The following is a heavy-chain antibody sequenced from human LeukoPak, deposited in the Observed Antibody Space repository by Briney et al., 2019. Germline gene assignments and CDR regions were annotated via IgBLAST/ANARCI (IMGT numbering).Heavy chain of an antibody. CDR1: GGSISSYY. CDR3: ARDSGSSSWYGNDAFDI. Sequence: SETLSLTCTISGGSISSYYWSWIRQPAGKGLEWIGRIYTSGSTNYNPSLKSRVTMSVDTSKNQFSLKLSSVTAADTAVYYCARDSGSSSWYGNDAFDIWGQGTMVTVSS. CDR2: IYTSGST. V-gene: IGHV4-4*07. J-gene: IGHJ3*02. D-gene: IGHD6-13*01.